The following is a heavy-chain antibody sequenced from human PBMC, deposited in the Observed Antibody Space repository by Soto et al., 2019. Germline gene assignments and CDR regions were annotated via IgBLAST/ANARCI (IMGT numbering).Heavy chain of an antibody. V-gene: IGHV1-18*01. CDR3: ARASPDTAMVLTRSYFDN. CDR1: GYTFTSYG. D-gene: IGHD5-18*01. Sequence: QVQLVQSGAEVKKPGASVKVSCKASGYTFTSYGIIWVRQAPGQGLEWMGWISAYNGNTNYAQKLQGRVIMTTDTSTSTAYMELRSLRSDDTAVYYCARASPDTAMVLTRSYFDNWGQGTLVTVSS. CDR2: ISAYNGNT. J-gene: IGHJ4*02.